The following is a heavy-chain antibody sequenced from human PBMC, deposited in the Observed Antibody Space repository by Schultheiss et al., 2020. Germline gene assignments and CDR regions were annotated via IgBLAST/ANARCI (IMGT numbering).Heavy chain of an antibody. D-gene: IGHD6-19*01. Sequence: ASVKVSCKASGGTFSSYYMHWVRQAPGQGLEWMGWINPNSGGTNYAQKFQGRVTMTRDTSISTAYMELSRLRSDDTAVYYCARPPLRGYSSGWYLDWGQGTLVTVPS. J-gene: IGHJ4*02. CDR1: GGTFSSYY. CDR3: ARPPLRGYSSGWYLD. CDR2: INPNSGGT. V-gene: IGHV1-2*02.